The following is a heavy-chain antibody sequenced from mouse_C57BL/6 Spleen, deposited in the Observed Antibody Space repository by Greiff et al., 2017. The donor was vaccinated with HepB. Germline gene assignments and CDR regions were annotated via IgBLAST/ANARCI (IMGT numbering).Heavy chain of an antibody. V-gene: IGHV1-55*01. CDR2: IYPGSGST. CDR1: GYTFTSYW. D-gene: IGHD1-1*01. Sequence: QVQLKQPGAELVKPGASVKMSCKASGYTFTSYWITWVKQRPGQGLEWIGDIYPGSGSTNYNEKFKSKATLTVDTSSSTAYMQLSSLTSEDSAVYYCARKGDGSSYYAMDYWGQGTSVTVSS. CDR3: ARKGDGSSYYAMDY. J-gene: IGHJ4*01.